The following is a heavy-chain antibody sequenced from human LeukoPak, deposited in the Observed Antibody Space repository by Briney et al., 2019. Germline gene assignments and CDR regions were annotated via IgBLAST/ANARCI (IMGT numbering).Heavy chain of an antibody. J-gene: IGHJ4*02. V-gene: IGHV3-30-3*01. CDR2: ISYDESKK. CDR3: ANTYYAFWSGSF. Sequence: PGGSLRLSCAASGFTFSSYGIHWVRQAPGKGLEWVTVISYDESKKYYADSVKGRFTISRDNSKNTVYLQMNSLRAEDTAVYYCANTYYAFWSGSFWGQGTLVTASS. CDR1: GFTFSSYG. D-gene: IGHD3-3*01.